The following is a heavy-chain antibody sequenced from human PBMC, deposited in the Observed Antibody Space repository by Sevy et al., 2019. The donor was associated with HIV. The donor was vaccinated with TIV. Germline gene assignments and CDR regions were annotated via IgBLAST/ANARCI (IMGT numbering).Heavy chain of an antibody. CDR1: GGSVTSGSHY. Sequence: SETLSLTCTVSGGSVTSGSHYWSWIRQPPGKGLEWIGYIYYSGSTTYNPSLKSRVTISVDTSKNHFSLKLYSVTTADTAMYYCASRSRNDYNGGDYWGQGTLVTVSS. CDR2: IYYSGST. J-gene: IGHJ4*02. V-gene: IGHV4-61*01. CDR3: ASRSRNDYNGGDY. D-gene: IGHD4-4*01.